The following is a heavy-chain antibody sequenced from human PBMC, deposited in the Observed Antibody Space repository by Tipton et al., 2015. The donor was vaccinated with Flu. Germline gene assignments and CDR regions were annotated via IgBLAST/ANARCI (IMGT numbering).Heavy chain of an antibody. CDR2: IKQDGSEK. CDR3: ARDCSSGWSLFDY. CDR1: GFTFSSYW. J-gene: IGHJ4*02. Sequence: SLRLSCAASGFTFSSYWMSWVRQAPGKGLEWVANIKQDGSEKYYVDSVKGRFTISRDDAKNSLYLQMNSLRAEDTAVYYCARDCSSGWSLFDYWGQGTLVTVSS. D-gene: IGHD6-19*01. V-gene: IGHV3-7*01.